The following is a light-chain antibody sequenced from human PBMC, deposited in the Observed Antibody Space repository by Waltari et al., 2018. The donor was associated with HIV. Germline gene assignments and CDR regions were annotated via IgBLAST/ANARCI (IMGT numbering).Light chain of an antibody. J-gene: IGLJ2*01. V-gene: IGLV1-47*01. Sequence: QSVLTQPPSASGTPGQRVTISCSGSSSNIGSNYVYWYQQLPGTAPKLLIQRNNQRPSGVPDRFSGSKSGTSASLAISGLRSEDEADYYCAAWDDSMEGHVFGGGTKLTIL. CDR2: RNN. CDR1: SSNIGSNY. CDR3: AAWDDSMEGHV.